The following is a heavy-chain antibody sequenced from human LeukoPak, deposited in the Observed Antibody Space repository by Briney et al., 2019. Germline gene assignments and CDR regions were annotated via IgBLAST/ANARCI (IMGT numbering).Heavy chain of an antibody. CDR3: AAQYSSTWYVGSY. Sequence: PGGSLRLSCAASGFTFSSYDMSWVRQAPGKGLEWVSGISASGGNTYYPDSVKGRFTISRDNSKNTVYLQMNSLRAEDTAVYYCAAQYSSTWYVGSYWGQGTLVTVSS. CDR1: GFTFSSYD. V-gene: IGHV3-23*01. D-gene: IGHD6-13*01. J-gene: IGHJ4*02. CDR2: ISASGGNT.